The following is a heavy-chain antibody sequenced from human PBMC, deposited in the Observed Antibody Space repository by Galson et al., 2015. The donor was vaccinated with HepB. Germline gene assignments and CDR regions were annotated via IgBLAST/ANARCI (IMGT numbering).Heavy chain of an antibody. D-gene: IGHD2-21*02. CDR1: GGSISSGGYY. V-gene: IGHV4-31*03. CDR2: IYYSGST. Sequence: QVQLQESGPGLVKPSQTLSLTCTVSGGSISSGGYYWSWIRQHPGKGLEWIGYIYYSGSTYYNPSLKSRVTISVDTSKNQFSLKLSSVTAADTAVYYCARASLRDCGGDCYSLRYFDYWGQGTLVTVSS. CDR3: ARASLRDCGGDCYSLRYFDY. J-gene: IGHJ4*02.